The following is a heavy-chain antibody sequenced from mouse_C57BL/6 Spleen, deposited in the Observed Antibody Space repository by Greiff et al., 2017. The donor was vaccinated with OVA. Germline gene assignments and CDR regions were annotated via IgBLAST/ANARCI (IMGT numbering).Heavy chain of an antibody. D-gene: IGHD4-1*01. Sequence: EVQLQESGAELVRPGASVKLSCTASGFNIKDYYMHWVKQRPEQGLEWIGRIDPEDGDTEYAPKFQGKATMTADTSSNPAYLQLSSLTSEDTAVYYCTTNNWGLFDYWGQGTTLTVSS. J-gene: IGHJ2*01. CDR3: TTNNWGLFDY. V-gene: IGHV14-1*01. CDR1: GFNIKDYY. CDR2: IDPEDGDT.